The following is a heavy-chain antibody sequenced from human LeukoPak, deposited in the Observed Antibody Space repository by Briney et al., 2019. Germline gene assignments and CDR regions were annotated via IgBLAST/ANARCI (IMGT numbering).Heavy chain of an antibody. J-gene: IGHJ6*02. CDR2: IKQDGSEK. Sequence: GGSLRLSCAASGLTFSSYWMSWVRQAPGKGLEWVANIKQDGSEKYYVDSVKGRFTISRDNAKNSLYLQMNSLRAEDTAVYYCAREVPGYSYHYGMDVWGQGTTVTVSS. V-gene: IGHV3-7*01. D-gene: IGHD5-18*01. CDR1: GLTFSSYW. CDR3: AREVPGYSYHYGMDV.